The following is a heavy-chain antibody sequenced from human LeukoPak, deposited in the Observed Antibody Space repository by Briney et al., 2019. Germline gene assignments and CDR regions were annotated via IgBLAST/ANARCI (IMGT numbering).Heavy chain of an antibody. Sequence: SETLSLTCTVSGGSISSGSYYWSWIRQPAGKGLEWIGRIYTSGSTNYNPSLKSRVTISVDTSKNQFSLKLSSVTAADTAVYYCAREYCSSTSCYTDGEYFQHWGQGTLVTVSS. CDR1: GGSISSGSYY. D-gene: IGHD2-2*02. J-gene: IGHJ1*01. CDR2: IYTSGST. V-gene: IGHV4-61*02. CDR3: AREYCSSTSCYTDGEYFQH.